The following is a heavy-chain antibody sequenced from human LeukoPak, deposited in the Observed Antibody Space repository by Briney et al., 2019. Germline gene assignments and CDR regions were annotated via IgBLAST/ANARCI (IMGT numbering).Heavy chain of an antibody. V-gene: IGHV3-9*01. CDR1: GFTFDDYA. CDR2: ISWNSGSI. D-gene: IGHD3-22*01. CDR3: AKDIGYDSSGYLAFDI. Sequence: GGSLRLSCAASGFTFDDYAMHWVRQAPGKGLEWVSGISWNSGSIGYADSVKGRFTISRDNAKNSLYLQMNSLRAEDTALYYCAKDIGYDSSGYLAFDIWRQGTMVTVSS. J-gene: IGHJ3*02.